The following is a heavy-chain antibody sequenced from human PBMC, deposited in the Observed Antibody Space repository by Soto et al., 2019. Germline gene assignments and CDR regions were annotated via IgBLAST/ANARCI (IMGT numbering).Heavy chain of an antibody. CDR1: GGSISTDY. CDR3: ARSGWGHGGHFDL. Sequence: QVQLLESGPGLVKPSETLSLTCTVSGGSISTDYWSWIRQPPEKELEWIGYIYYSGNTNYNPSLKSRVTISIDTSKKQVSLQLRSVTAADTAVYYCARSGWGHGGHFDLWGRGTLVTVSS. CDR2: IYYSGNT. V-gene: IGHV4-59*01. J-gene: IGHJ2*01. D-gene: IGHD3-16*01.